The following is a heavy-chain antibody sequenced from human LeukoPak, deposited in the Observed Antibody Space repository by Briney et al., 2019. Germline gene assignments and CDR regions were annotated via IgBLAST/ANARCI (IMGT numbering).Heavy chain of an antibody. CDR2: IYYSGSI. Sequence: PSETLSLTCSVSGGSMSYYYWSWIRQPPGKRLEWIGYIYYSGSINYNPSLKSRVTISVDTSKNQFSLKLSSVTAVDTAVYYCARLVGSSSYYFDYWGQGTLVTVSS. V-gene: IGHV4-59*01. CDR1: GGSMSYYY. CDR3: ARLVGSSSYYFDY. D-gene: IGHD6-13*01. J-gene: IGHJ4*02.